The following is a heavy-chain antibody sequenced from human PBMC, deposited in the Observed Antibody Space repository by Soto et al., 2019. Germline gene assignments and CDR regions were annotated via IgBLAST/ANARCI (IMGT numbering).Heavy chain of an antibody. CDR3: AKDLSDSSGYQRFYP. Sequence: GGSLRLSCAASGFTFSSYGMHWVRQAPGKGLEWVAVISYDGSNKYYADSVKGRFTISRDNSKNTLYLQMNSLRAEDTAVYYRAKDLSDSSGYQRFYPWGKGTLVTVSS. D-gene: IGHD3-22*01. CDR1: GFTFSSYG. J-gene: IGHJ5*02. V-gene: IGHV3-30*18. CDR2: ISYDGSNK.